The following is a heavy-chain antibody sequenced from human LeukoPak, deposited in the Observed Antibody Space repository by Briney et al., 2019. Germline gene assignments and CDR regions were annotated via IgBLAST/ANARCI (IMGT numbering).Heavy chain of an antibody. D-gene: IGHD2/OR15-2a*01. J-gene: IGHJ1*01. CDR1: GGSISSGDYY. CDR2: IYYSGST. V-gene: IGHV4-30-4*01. CDR3: ATYSITGAWAEYFLH. Sequence: PSETLSLTCTVSGGSISSGDYYWRWIRQPPGKGLEWIGYIYYSGSTYYNPSLKSRVTISVDTSKNQFSLKLSSVTAADTAVYYCATYSITGAWAEYFLHWGQGTLVTVSS.